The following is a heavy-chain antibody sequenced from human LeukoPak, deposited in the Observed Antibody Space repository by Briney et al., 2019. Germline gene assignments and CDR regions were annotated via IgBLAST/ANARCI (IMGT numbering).Heavy chain of an antibody. CDR1: GSSITTAFY. CDR2: IYHSGST. Sequence: SETLSLTCTVSGSSITTAFYWGWIRQPPGKGLEWIGSIYHSGSTSYNPSLKSRVTISVHTSKNQFSLQLSSVTAADTAVYYCTRVVTSGSYTLDNWGHGTLVTVSS. CDR3: TRVVTSGSYTLDN. D-gene: IGHD3-3*01. V-gene: IGHV4-38-2*02. J-gene: IGHJ4*01.